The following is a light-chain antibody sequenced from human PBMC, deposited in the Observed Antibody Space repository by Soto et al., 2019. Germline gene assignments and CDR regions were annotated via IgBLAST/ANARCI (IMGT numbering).Light chain of an antibody. Sequence: QSVLTQPPSVSGSPGQRVTISCTGGSNNIAGRYDVYWYQQLPGTAPKLLIYGNNNRPSGVPDRFSGSKSAISASLVITGRHAAEEEDYYCQSYDNSLSAWVFGGGTKVTVL. CDR3: QSYDNSLSAWV. CDR2: GNN. J-gene: IGLJ3*02. CDR1: SNNIAGRYD. V-gene: IGLV1-40*01.